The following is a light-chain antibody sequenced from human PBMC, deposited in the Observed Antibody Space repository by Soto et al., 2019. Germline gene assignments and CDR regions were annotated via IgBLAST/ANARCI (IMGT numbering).Light chain of an antibody. CDR1: SSDVGGYNY. CDR2: DVS. V-gene: IGLV2-11*01. CDR3: CSYAGSYTYV. J-gene: IGLJ1*01. Sequence: QSALTQPRSVSGCPGQSVTISCTGTSSDVGGYNYVSWYQQHPGKAPKLMIFDVSKRPSGVPDRFSGSKSANTTSLTISGLQAEDEADYYCCSYAGSYTYVFGTGTKVTVL.